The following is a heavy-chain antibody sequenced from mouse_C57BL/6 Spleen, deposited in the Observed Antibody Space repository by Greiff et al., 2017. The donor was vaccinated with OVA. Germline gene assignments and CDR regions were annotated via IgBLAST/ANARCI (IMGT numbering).Heavy chain of an antibody. D-gene: IGHD1-1*01. CDR2: IYPGSGST. V-gene: IGHV1-55*01. CDR3: ARGITTVVATT. Sequence: QVQLQQSGAELVKPGASVKMSCKASGYTFTSYWITWVKQRPGQGLEWIGDIYPGSGSTNYNEKFKSKATLTVDTSSSTAYMQLSSLTSEDSAVYYCARGITTVVATTWGQGTTLTVSS. J-gene: IGHJ2*01. CDR1: GYTFTSYW.